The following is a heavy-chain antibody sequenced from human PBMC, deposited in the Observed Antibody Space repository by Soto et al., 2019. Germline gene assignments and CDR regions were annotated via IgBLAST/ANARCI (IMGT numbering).Heavy chain of an antibody. CDR2: FDPEDGET. Sequence: ASVKVSCKVSGYTLTELSMHWVRQAPGKGLEWMGGFDPEDGETIYAQKFQGRVTMTEDTSTDTAYMELSSLRSEDTAVYYCATQDIVVVPASHYYYMDVWGKGTTVTVSS. CDR3: ATQDIVVVPASHYYYMDV. V-gene: IGHV1-24*01. D-gene: IGHD2-2*01. CDR1: GYTLTELS. J-gene: IGHJ6*03.